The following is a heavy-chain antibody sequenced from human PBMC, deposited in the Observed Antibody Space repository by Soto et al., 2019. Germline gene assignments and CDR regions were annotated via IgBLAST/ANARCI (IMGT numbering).Heavy chain of an antibody. CDR1: GFTFSNAW. J-gene: IGHJ6*02. D-gene: IGHD6-19*01. Sequence: EVQLVESGGGLVKPGGSLRLSCAASGFTFSNAWMNWVRQAPGKGLEWVGRIKSKTDGGTTDYDAPVKGRFPISRDASKNALYMQMNSLKTGDTAVYYCTTDGWSYYYGMDVWGQGTTVTASS. CDR2: IKSKTDGGTT. V-gene: IGHV3-15*07. CDR3: TTDGWSYYYGMDV.